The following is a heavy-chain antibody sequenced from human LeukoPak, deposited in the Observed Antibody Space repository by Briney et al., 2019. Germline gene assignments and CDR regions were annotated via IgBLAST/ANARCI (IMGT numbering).Heavy chain of an antibody. J-gene: IGHJ4*02. CDR3: ARPGRKYYGSGNYLFFDY. Sequence: RSGGSLRLSCAASGITFSSYGMHWVRQAPGKGLEWVAFIRYDASASYYADSVKGRFTISRDNSKNTLSLQMNSLRAEDTGVYYCARPGRKYYGSGNYLFFDYWGQGTLVTVSS. CDR2: IRYDASAS. V-gene: IGHV3-30*02. D-gene: IGHD3-10*01. CDR1: GITFSSYG.